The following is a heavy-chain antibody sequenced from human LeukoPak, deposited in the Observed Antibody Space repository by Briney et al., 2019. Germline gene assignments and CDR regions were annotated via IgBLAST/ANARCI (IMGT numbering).Heavy chain of an antibody. CDR2: IYYSGST. CDR1: GGSISSSSYY. V-gene: IGHV4-39*07. Sequence: PSETLSLTCTVSGGSISSSSYYWGWIRQPPGKGLEWIGSIYYSGSTYYNPSLKSRVTISVDTSKNQFSLKLSSVTAADTAVYYCARTRPSGSYYQGLFDIWGQGTMVTVSS. J-gene: IGHJ3*02. D-gene: IGHD1-26*01. CDR3: ARTRPSGSYYQGLFDI.